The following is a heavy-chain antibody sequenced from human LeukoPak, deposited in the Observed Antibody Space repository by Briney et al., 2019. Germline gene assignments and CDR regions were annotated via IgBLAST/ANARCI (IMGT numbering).Heavy chain of an antibody. J-gene: IGHJ5*02. D-gene: IGHD3-22*01. CDR3: ARGRITMIVENWFDP. V-gene: IGHV1-18*01. CDR2: ISAYNGNT. Sequence: ISWVRQAPGQGLEWMGWISAYNGNTNYAQKLQGRVTMTTDTSTSTAYMELRSLRSEDTAVYYCARGRITMIVENWFDPWGQGTLVTVSS.